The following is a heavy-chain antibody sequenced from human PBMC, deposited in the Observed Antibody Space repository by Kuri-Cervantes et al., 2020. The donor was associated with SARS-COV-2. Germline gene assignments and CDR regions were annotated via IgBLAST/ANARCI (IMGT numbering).Heavy chain of an antibody. CDR2: ISYDGSSK. D-gene: IGHD2-2*01. CDR3: ARGTSINIVVVPAAILDY. V-gene: IGHV3-30*04. J-gene: IGHJ4*02. Sequence: GGSLRLSCAASGFTFSSYAMHWVRQAPGKGLEWVAVISYDGSSKYYADSVKGRFTISRDNSKNTLYLQMNSLRAEDTAVYYCARGTSINIVVVPAAILDYWGQGTLVTVSS. CDR1: GFTFSSYA.